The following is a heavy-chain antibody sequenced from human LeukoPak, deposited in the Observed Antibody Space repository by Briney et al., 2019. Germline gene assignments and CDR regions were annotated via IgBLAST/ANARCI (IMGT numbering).Heavy chain of an antibody. CDR1: GGSISSGSYY. CDR3: ARDGPLDYGDYYGMDV. V-gene: IGHV4-61*02. J-gene: IGHJ6*02. CDR2: IYTSGST. Sequence: PSETLSLTCTVSGGSISSGSYYWSWIRQPAGKGLEWIGRIYTSGSTNYNPSLKSRVTMSVDTSKNQFSLKLSSVTAADTAVYYCARDGPLDYGDYYGMDVWGQGTTVTVSS. D-gene: IGHD4-17*01.